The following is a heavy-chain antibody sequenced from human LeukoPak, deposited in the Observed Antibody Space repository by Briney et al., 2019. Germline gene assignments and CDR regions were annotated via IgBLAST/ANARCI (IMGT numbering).Heavy chain of an antibody. Sequence: SETLSLTCTVSGGSISYYYWSWIRQPPRKGLEWIGYISNSGSTNHNPSLKGRVTISLDTSKTQFSLRLSSVTAADTAVYYCARDSRSSSWPYYYGIDVWGKGTTVTVSS. J-gene: IGHJ6*04. D-gene: IGHD6-13*01. V-gene: IGHV4-59*01. CDR1: GGSISYYY. CDR2: ISNSGST. CDR3: ARDSRSSSWPYYYGIDV.